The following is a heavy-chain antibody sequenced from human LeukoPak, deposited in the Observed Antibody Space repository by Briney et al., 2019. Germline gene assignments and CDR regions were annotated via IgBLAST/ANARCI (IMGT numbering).Heavy chain of an antibody. CDR1: GYPFYTYG. CDR3: ARDRSGPFDP. CDR2: ISVYNGNT. D-gene: IGHD3-10*01. V-gene: IGHV1-18*01. J-gene: IGHJ5*02. Sequence: ASVKVSCKASGYPFYTYGISWVRQAPGQGLEWMGWISVYNGNTNYAQKLQGRLTLTTDTSTSSAYMELRSLRSDDTAMYYCARDRSGPFDPWGQGTLVTVSS.